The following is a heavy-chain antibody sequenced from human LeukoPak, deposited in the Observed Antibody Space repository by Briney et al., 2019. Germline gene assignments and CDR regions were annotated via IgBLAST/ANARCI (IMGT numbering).Heavy chain of an antibody. CDR2: IRYDGSNK. V-gene: IGHV3-30*02. Sequence: GGSLRLSCVGSGFIFSNYALSWVRQAPGKGLEWVAFIRYDGSNKYYADSVKGRFTISRDNSKNTLYLQMNSLRAEDTAVYYCAKDQRRYCSSTSCYLDYWGQGTLVTVSS. D-gene: IGHD2-2*01. J-gene: IGHJ4*02. CDR1: GFIFSNYA. CDR3: AKDQRRYCSSTSCYLDY.